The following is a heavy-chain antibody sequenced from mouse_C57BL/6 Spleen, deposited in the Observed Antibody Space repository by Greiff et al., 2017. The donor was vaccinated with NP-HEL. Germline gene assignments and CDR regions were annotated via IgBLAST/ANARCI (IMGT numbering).Heavy chain of an antibody. Sequence: EVQLQQSGPELVKPGASVKIPCKASGYTFTDYNMDWVKQSHGKSLEWIGDINPNNGGTIYNQKFKGKATLTVDKSSSTAYMELRSLTSEDTAGEDGARRGGNARYWYFDVWGTGTTVTVSS. D-gene: IGHD1-1*02. V-gene: IGHV1-18*01. CDR3: ARRGGNARYWYFDV. J-gene: IGHJ1*03. CDR2: INPNNGGT. CDR1: GYTFTDYN.